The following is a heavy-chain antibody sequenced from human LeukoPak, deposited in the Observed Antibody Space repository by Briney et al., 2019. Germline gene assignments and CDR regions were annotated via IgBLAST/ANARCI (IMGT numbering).Heavy chain of an antibody. D-gene: IGHD5-12*01. CDR3: AKDEYGCSGYEGAFDI. V-gene: IGHV3-30*02. CDR2: IRYDGSNK. CDR1: GFTFSSYG. J-gene: IGHJ3*02. Sequence: PGGSLRLSCAASGFTFSSYGMHWARQAPGKGLEWVAFIRYDGSNKYYADSVKGRFTISRDNSKNTLYLQMNSLRAEDTAVYYCAKDEYGCSGYEGAFDIWGQGTMVTVSS.